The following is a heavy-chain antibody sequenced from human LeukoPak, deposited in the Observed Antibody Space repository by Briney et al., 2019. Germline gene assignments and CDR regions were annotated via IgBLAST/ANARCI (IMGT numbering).Heavy chain of an antibody. CDR3: ARRRPPEHIVVVTAIRSRWFDP. J-gene: IGHJ5*02. CDR1: DFSISRGYY. CDR2: IYYSGST. V-gene: IGHV4-38-2*02. D-gene: IGHD2-21*02. Sequence: SETLSLTCTVSDFSISRGYYWGWIRQPPGKGLEWIGSIYYSGSTYYNPSLKSRVTISVDTSKNQFSLKLSSVTAADTAVYYCARRRPPEHIVVVTAIRSRWFDPWGQGTLVTVSS.